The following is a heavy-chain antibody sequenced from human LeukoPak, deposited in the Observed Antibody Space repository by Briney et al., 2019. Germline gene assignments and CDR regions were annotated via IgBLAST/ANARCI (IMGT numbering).Heavy chain of an antibody. CDR3: ARLEGTGYRGGWLDP. CDR1: GYTFTSYG. D-gene: IGHD3-9*01. J-gene: IGHJ5*02. Sequence: VASVKVSCKASGYTFTSYGISWVRQAPGQGLEWMGWISAYNGNTNYAQKLQGRVTMTTDTSTSTAYMELRSLRSDDTAVYYCARLEGTGYRGGWLDPWGQGSLVTVSS. CDR2: ISAYNGNT. V-gene: IGHV1-18*01.